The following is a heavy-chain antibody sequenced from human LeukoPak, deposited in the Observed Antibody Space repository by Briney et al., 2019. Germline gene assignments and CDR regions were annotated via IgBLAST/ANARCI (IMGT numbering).Heavy chain of an antibody. V-gene: IGHV3-53*01. D-gene: IGHD2-15*01. CDR1: GFTVSSNY. Sequence: PGGSLRLSCAASGFTVSSNYMCWVRQAPGKGLEWVSVIYSGGSTYYADSVKGRFTISRDNSKNTLYLQMNSLRAEDTAVYYCARDGVAATGTDFDYWGQGTLVTVSS. CDR2: IYSGGST. CDR3: ARDGVAATGTDFDY. J-gene: IGHJ4*02.